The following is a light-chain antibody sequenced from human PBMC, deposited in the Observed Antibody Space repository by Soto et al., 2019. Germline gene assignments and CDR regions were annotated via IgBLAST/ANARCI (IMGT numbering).Light chain of an antibody. V-gene: IGKV1-5*03. Sequence: DIEMTQSPSTLSASVRDRVTITCRASQTISSWLAWFKQRPGRAPKFLIYKASTLESGVPSRFSGSESGAVFTLRISSLKPDDFATYYCQQYNSYWTFGQGTKVDIK. CDR3: QQYNSYWT. J-gene: IGKJ1*01. CDR2: KAS. CDR1: QTISSW.